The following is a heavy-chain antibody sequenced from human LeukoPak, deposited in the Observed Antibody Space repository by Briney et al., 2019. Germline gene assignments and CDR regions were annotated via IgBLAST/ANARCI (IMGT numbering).Heavy chain of an antibody. J-gene: IGHJ4*02. CDR1: GYTFTSYD. D-gene: IGHD5-12*01. Sequence: GASVKVSCKASGYTFTSYDINWVRQATGQGLEWMGWMNPNSGNTGYAQKFQGRVTMTRNTSISTAYMELSSLRSEDTAVYYCARGLGPTSKRWLRGGGHWGQGTLVTVSS. V-gene: IGHV1-8*01. CDR3: ARGLGPTSKRWLRGGGH. CDR2: MNPNSGNT.